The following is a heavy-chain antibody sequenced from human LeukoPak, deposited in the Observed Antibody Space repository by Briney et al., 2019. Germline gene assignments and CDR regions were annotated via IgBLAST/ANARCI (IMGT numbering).Heavy chain of an antibody. CDR2: ISSSGSTI. V-gene: IGHV3-48*03. Sequence: PGGSLRLSCAASGFTFSSYAMSWVRQAPGKGLEWVSYISSSGSTIYYADSVKGRFTISRDNAKSSLYLQMSSLRAEDTAVYYCARDSSGWDFDYWGQGTLVTVSS. J-gene: IGHJ4*02. D-gene: IGHD6-19*01. CDR1: GFTFSSYA. CDR3: ARDSSGWDFDY.